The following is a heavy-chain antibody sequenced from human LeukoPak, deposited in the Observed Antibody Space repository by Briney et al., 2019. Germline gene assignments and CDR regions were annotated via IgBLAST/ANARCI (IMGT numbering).Heavy chain of an antibody. CDR1: GFTFSSYT. CDR2: ISGASSYI. CDR3: AREAYCSTGVNCASSSRYFDY. Sequence: GGSLRLSCAASGFTFSSYTMHWVRQAPGQGLEWVSSISGASSYIYYADSLKGRFTISRDNAKNSLYLQMNSLRADDTAVYYCAREAYCSTGVNCASSSRYFDYWGQGTLVTVSS. V-gene: IGHV3-21*01. D-gene: IGHD2-8*01. J-gene: IGHJ4*02.